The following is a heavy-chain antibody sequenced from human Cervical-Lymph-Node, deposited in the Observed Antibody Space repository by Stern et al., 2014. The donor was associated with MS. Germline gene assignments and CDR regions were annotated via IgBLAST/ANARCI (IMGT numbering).Heavy chain of an antibody. V-gene: IGHV1-69*01. Sequence: QVQMVQSGAEVKKPGSSVKVSCQASGGTLISYPISWVRQAPGKGIEWLGGIRPILGTSNYAHKFQVRVTITADESTTTIYMELRSLKSEDTAVYYCARHLGSHESGWFDPWGQGTLVTVSS. J-gene: IGHJ5*02. CDR1: GGTLISYP. CDR3: ARHLGSHESGWFDP. D-gene: IGHD1-26*01. CDR2: IRPILGTS.